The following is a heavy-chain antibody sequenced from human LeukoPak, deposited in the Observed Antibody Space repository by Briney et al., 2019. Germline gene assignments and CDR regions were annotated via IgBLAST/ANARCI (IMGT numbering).Heavy chain of an antibody. CDR2: ISYDGSNK. CDR1: GXTFSSYA. J-gene: IGHJ4*02. CDR3: ARDNPGPQSGSRFDY. V-gene: IGHV3-30-3*01. D-gene: IGHD1-14*01. Sequence: PGGSLRLSCAASGXTFSSYAMHWVRQAPGKGLEWVAVISYDGSNKYYADSVKGRFTISRDNSKNTLYLQMNSLRAEDTAVYYCARDNPGPQSGSRFDYWGQGTLVTVSS.